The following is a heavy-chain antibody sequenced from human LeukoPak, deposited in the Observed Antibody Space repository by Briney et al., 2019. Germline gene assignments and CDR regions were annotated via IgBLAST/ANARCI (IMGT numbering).Heavy chain of an antibody. CDR3: ARGYSSGWYSGFDI. CDR1: GFTFSSDV. Sequence: GGSLRLSCAASGFTFSSDVMHWVRQAPGKGLEWVAVIWYDGRNKYYADSVKGRFTISRDNSKNTLYLQMNSLRAEDTAVYYCARGYSSGWYSGFDIWGQGTMVTVSS. J-gene: IGHJ3*02. V-gene: IGHV3-33*01. CDR2: IWYDGRNK. D-gene: IGHD6-19*01.